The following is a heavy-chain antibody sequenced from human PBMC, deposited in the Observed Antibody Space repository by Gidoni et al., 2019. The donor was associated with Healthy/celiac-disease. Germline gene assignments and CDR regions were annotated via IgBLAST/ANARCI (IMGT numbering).Heavy chain of an antibody. CDR1: GGPFSSYA. CDR3: ASSGYEGWRLDY. Sequence: QVQLVQSGAEVKKPGSSVKFSCKASGGPFSSYAISWVRQAPGQGLEWMGGIIPIFGTANYAQKFQGRVTITADESTSTAYMELSSLRSEDTAVYYCASSGYEGWRLDYWGQGTLVTVSS. J-gene: IGHJ4*02. D-gene: IGHD5-12*01. V-gene: IGHV1-69*01. CDR2: IIPIFGTA.